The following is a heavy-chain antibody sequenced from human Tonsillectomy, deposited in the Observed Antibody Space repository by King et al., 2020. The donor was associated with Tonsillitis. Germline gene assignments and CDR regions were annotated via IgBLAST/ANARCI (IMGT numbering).Heavy chain of an antibody. CDR3: ARDDNWNAVYYGLDV. D-gene: IGHD1-20*01. Sequence: VQLVESGGGLVQPGGSLRLSCAASGFTFSSYWMSWVRQAPGKGLEWVANIKQDGSEKYYVDSVKGRFTISRDNAKNSLYVQMNSLRPEDTAVYYCARDDNWNAVYYGLDVWGQGTTVTVSS. CDR2: IKQDGSEK. CDR1: GFTFSSYW. V-gene: IGHV3-7*03. J-gene: IGHJ6*02.